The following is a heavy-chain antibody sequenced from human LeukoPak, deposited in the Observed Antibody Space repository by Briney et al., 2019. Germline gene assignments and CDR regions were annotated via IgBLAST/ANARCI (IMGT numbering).Heavy chain of an antibody. CDR2: IRYDGSIK. D-gene: IGHD3-10*01. J-gene: IGHJ3*02. CDR1: GFTFSTYG. CDR3: AKRAGANYYGSGSYLAFDI. V-gene: IGHV3-30*02. Sequence: GGSLRLSCAVSGFTFSTYGMHWVRQAPGKGLEWVAFIRYDGSIKHYADSVRGRFIISRDNSKNTLYLQMNSLRAEDTAVYYCAKRAGANYYGSGSYLAFDIWGQGTMVTVSS.